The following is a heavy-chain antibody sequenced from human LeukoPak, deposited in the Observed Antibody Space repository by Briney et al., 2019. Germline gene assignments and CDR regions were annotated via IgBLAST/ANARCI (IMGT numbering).Heavy chain of an antibody. D-gene: IGHD3-9*01. V-gene: IGHV1-46*01. CDR2: INPSGGST. Sequence: VASVKVSCKASGYTFTSYYMHWVRQAPGQGLEWMGIINPSGGSTSYAQKFQGRVTMTRDTSTSTVYMELSSLRSEDTAVYYCATTRGADILTGRGVHYWGQGTLVTVSS. CDR1: GYTFTSYY. J-gene: IGHJ4*02. CDR3: ATTRGADILTGRGVHY.